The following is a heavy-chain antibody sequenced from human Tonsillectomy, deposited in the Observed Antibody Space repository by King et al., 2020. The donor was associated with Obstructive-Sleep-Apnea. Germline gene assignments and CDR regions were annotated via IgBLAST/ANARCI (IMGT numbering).Heavy chain of an antibody. CDR2: IWADGSDF. V-gene: IGHV3-33*06. CDR3: AKGGRYTSGHSTLYFDS. J-gene: IGHJ4*02. CDR1: GFTFSSFG. D-gene: IGHD3-16*02. Sequence: VQLVESGGGVVQPGRSLKLSCAASGFTFSSFGMHWVRQAPGKGLEWVAVIWADGSDFYYSDSVKGRFTGSRDNSKDTLYLQMNTLRDDTTSVYYCAKGGRYTSGHSTLYFDSWGQGTLVTVSS.